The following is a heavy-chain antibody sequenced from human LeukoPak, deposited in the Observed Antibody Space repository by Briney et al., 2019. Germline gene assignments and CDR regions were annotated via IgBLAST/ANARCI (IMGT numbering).Heavy chain of an antibody. CDR1: GGSISSNGYY. Sequence: SETLSLTCSVSGGSISSNGYYWGWIRQPPGKGLEWLGAIYYSGSAYYNPSLKSRVTISVDTSKNQFSLKVTSVTAADTAVYYCARAYGARPYYYFDSWGQGTLVTVSS. CDR3: ARAYGARPYYYFDS. D-gene: IGHD4-17*01. J-gene: IGHJ4*02. V-gene: IGHV4-39*01. CDR2: IYYSGSA.